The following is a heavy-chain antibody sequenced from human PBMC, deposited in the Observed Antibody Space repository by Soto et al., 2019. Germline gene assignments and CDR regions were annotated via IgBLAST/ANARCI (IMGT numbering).Heavy chain of an antibody. CDR2: IYYTGRT. CDR3: ARAHSTGWHYFDY. V-gene: IGHV4-31*02. Sequence: PSETLSLTCTVSGGSLKSGGYYWSWIRQHPGRGLEWIGYIYYTGRTYYNPSLESRVTFSVDTSKNQFSLKLSSVTAADTAMYYCARAHSTGWHYFDYWGPGTLVTVSS. J-gene: IGHJ4*02. CDR1: GGSLKSGGYY. D-gene: IGHD6-19*01.